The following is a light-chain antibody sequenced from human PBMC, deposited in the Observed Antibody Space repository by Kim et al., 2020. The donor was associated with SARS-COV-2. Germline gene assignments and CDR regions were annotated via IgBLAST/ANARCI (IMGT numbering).Light chain of an antibody. CDR3: QPHNRSPGLT. J-gene: IGKJ4*01. CDR2: EAS. CDR1: QRIGTW. V-gene: IGKV1-5*03. Sequence: DIQMTQSPSTLSVSIGDRVTITCRASQRIGTWLAWYQQKPGKAPRLLIYEASSLDSGVPSRFSGSGSGTEFTLTISSLQTDDFATYYCQPHNRSPGLTFGGGTKGDIK.